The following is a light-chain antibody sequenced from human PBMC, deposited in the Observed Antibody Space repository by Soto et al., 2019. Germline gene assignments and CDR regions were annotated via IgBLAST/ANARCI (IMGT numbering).Light chain of an antibody. CDR2: EVT. J-gene: IGLJ1*01. V-gene: IGLV2-8*01. CDR1: SSDVGGYNF. CDR3: ASFAGTFYV. Sequence: QSALTQPPSASGSPGQSVTISCTGTSSDVGGYNFVSWYQHHPGKAPKVVIYEVTKRPSGVPDRFSGSKSGNTASLTVSGLHAEDEADYYCASFAGTFYVFVTGTKVT.